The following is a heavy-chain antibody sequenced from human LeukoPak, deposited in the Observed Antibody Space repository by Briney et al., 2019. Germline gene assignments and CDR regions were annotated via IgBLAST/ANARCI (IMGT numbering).Heavy chain of an antibody. J-gene: IGHJ4*02. V-gene: IGHV3-7*01. CDR1: GFTFSSYW. CDR3: ARDIRRGYYYDSSGYYFSY. D-gene: IGHD3-22*01. Sequence: GGSLRLSCAASGFTFSSYWMSWVRQAPGKGLEWVAHIKQDGSEKYYVDSVKGRFTISRDNAKNSLYLQMNSLRAEDTAVYYCARDIRRGYYYDSSGYYFSYWGQGTLVTVSS. CDR2: IKQDGSEK.